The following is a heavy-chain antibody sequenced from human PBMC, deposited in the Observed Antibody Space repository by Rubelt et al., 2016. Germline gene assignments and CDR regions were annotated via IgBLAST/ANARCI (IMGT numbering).Heavy chain of an antibody. CDR3: ARDLSAAVAQ. CDR1: GFTLSTYW. CDR2: IRQDGSDE. V-gene: IGHV3-7*01. Sequence: EVQLVESGGGLVQPGGSLRLSCTASGFTLSTYWMSWVRQAPGKGLEWVANIRQDGSDEYYADSVRGRFTISRDNAKNSLYLQMTSLGGEDTAVYYCARDLSAAVAQWGQGTLVTVSS. J-gene: IGHJ4*02. D-gene: IGHD6-19*01.